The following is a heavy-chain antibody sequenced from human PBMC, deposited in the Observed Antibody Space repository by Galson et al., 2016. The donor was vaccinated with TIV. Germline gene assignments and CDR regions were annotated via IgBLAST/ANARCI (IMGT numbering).Heavy chain of an antibody. CDR2: ISFTGGSP. CDR3: AKDRVKTVFGAGSFDF. CDR1: GFTFTTYA. Sequence: SLRLSCAASGFTFTTYAMNWVRQAPGKGLEWVSSISFTGGSPYYADSVKGRFTVSRDNSKNTVYLQMNRPRTDDTATYFCAKDRVKTVFGAGSFDFWGQGTRLTVSS. D-gene: IGHD3-3*01. V-gene: IGHV3-23*01. J-gene: IGHJ4*02.